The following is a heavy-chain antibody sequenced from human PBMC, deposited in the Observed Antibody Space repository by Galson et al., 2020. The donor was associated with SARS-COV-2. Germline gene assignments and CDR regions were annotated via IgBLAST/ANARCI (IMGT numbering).Heavy chain of an antibody. J-gene: IGHJ2*01. CDR1: EFTFSNYW. V-gene: IGHV3-7*01. CDR3: ARDLWGRHCVSITVYYYGCVDL. CDR2: INQYGNDK. D-gene: IGHD3-9*01. Sequence: TGGSLRLSCAASEFTFSNYWMTWVRQAPGKGLDWVADINQYGNDKRYVDSVKGRFTISRDNDKNSLYLQMNSLRAEDTAVYYCARDLWGRHCVSITVYYYGCVDLWGRGTLVTFS.